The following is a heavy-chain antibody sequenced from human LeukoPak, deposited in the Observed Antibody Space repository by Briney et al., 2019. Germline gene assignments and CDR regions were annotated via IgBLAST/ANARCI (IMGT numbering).Heavy chain of an antibody. D-gene: IGHD2-15*01. CDR1: GFTFSSYW. CDR3: VREITGGYFDY. Sequence: PGGSLRLSCAASGFTFSSYWMSWVRQAPGKGLEWVANIKQDGSEKYYVDSVKGRFTISRDNAKNSLYLQKNSLRAEDTAVYYCVREITGGYFDYWGQGTLVTVSS. CDR2: IKQDGSEK. J-gene: IGHJ4*02. V-gene: IGHV3-7*01.